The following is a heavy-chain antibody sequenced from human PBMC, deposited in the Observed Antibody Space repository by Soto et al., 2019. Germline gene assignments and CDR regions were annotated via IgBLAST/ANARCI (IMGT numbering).Heavy chain of an antibody. CDR2: IYSTENT. V-gene: IGHV4-39*01. CDR3: ARHPSGTYYYYYGMDV. J-gene: IGHJ6*02. Sequence: SETLSLTCTVSGGSVSSNSYSWGWIRQSPGKGLEWIGIIYSTENTYYHPSLLSRVTISADTSKKQFSLKLSSVTAADTAVYYCARHPSGTYYYYYGMDVWGQGTTVNVSS. CDR1: GGSVSSNSYS. D-gene: IGHD1-26*01.